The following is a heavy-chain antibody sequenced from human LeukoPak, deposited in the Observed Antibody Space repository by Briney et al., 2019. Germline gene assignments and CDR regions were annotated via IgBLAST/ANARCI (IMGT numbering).Heavy chain of an antibody. CDR1: GFTVSSNY. J-gene: IGHJ4*02. D-gene: IGHD6-19*01. Sequence: GGSLRLSCAASGFTVSSNYMSWVRQAPGKGLEWVSVIYSGGSTYYADSVKGRFTISRDDSKNTLYLQMNSLRAEDTAVYYCARGGVAGNGIYFDYWGQGTLVTVSS. CDR3: ARGGVAGNGIYFDY. V-gene: IGHV3-66*01. CDR2: IYSGGST.